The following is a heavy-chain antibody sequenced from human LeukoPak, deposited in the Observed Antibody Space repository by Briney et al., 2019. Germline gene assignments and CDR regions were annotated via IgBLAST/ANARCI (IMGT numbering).Heavy chain of an antibody. CDR1: GFTFSNAY. Sequence: PGGSLRLSCAASGFTFSNAYMNWVRQAPGKGLEWVSVIYSGGSTYYADSVKGRFTISRDNSKNTLYLQMNSLRAEDTAVYYCARERWLQFGVDWGQGTLVTVSS. D-gene: IGHD5-24*01. CDR3: ARERWLQFGVD. J-gene: IGHJ4*02. V-gene: IGHV3-53*01. CDR2: IYSGGST.